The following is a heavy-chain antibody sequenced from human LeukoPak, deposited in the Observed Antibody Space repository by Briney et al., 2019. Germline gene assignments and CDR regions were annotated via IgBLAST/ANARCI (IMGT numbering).Heavy chain of an antibody. CDR3: AKDDAWLQYGN. D-gene: IGHD5-24*01. V-gene: IGHV3-23*01. Sequence: GGSLRLSCAASGFTFSSHGMNWVRQAPGKGLGWVSGISPSGVITYYADSVKGRFTISRDNSKGTVYLQMNSLRPEDTAVYYCAKDDAWLQYGNWGRGTLVTVSS. J-gene: IGHJ4*02. CDR2: ISPSGVIT. CDR1: GFTFSSHG.